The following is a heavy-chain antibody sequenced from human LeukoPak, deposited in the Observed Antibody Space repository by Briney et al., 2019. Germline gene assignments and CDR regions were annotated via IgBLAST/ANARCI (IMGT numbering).Heavy chain of an antibody. Sequence: SETLSLTCTVSGGSLSSGGYNWSWRPQNPGKGLERIGYIYYSRSTYYKPSLSSRVTISVDTSKNQFSLKLSSVAAADAAVYYCVREGYCSGGSCPEDDAFDIWGQGTMVTVSS. CDR2: IYYSRST. CDR1: GGSLSSGGYN. V-gene: IGHV4-31*03. J-gene: IGHJ3*02. D-gene: IGHD2-15*01. CDR3: VREGYCSGGSCPEDDAFDI.